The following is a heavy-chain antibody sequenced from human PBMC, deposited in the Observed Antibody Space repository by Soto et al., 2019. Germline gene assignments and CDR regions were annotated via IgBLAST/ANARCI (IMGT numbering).Heavy chain of an antibody. CDR1: GGSIISASYS. V-gene: IGHV4-31*11. D-gene: IGHD6-6*01. CDR3: AREDAARIERWFDA. Sequence: PSETLSLTCAVSGGSIISASYSWNWIRQSPGRGLEWIGHIYSSGSTYYNPSLKSRVSISVDTSNNQFSLKLTSVTAADTAVYFCAREDAARIERWFDAWGQGILVPVSS. J-gene: IGHJ5*02. CDR2: IYSSGST.